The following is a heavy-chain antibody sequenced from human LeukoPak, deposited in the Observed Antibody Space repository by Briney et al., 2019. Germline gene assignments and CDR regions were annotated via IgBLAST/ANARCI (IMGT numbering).Heavy chain of an antibody. CDR1: GFTVSSNY. V-gene: IGHV3-53*01. J-gene: IGHJ4*02. CDR2: IYSGGST. Sequence: PGGSLRLSCAASGFTVSSNYMSWVRQAPGKGLEWVSVIYSGGSTYYADSVKGRFTISRDNSKNTLYLQMNSLRAEDTAVYYCARDLEDYGDLDYFDYWGQGTLVTVSS. CDR3: ARDLEDYGDLDYFDY. D-gene: IGHD4-17*01.